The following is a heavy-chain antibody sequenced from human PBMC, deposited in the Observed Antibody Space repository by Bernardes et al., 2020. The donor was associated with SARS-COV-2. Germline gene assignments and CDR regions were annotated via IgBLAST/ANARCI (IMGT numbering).Heavy chain of an antibody. V-gene: IGHV1-69*13. CDR1: GGTFSSYA. J-gene: IGHJ4*02. D-gene: IGHD5-12*01. CDR3: ARGPFLLDSGATILDLDY. CDR2: IIPIFGTA. Sequence: SVKVSCKASGGTFSSYAISWVRQAPGQGLEWMGRIIPIFGTANYAQKFQGRVTITADESTSTAYMELSSLRSEDTAVYYCARGPFLLDSGATILDLDYWGQGTLVTVSS.